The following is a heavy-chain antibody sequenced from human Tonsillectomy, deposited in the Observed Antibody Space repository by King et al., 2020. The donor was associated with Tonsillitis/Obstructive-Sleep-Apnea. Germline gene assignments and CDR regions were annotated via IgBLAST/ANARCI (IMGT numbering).Heavy chain of an antibody. Sequence: QLQESGPGLVKPSETLSLTCTVSGGPIGNYYWSWIRQPPGKGLEWIGYIFYSGSTNYNPSLKSRVTMSVDTSHNQFSLKLSSVTAADTAVYYCARTRTAYSYYYGLDVWGQGTTVTVSS. CDR1: GGPIGNYY. CDR2: IFYSGST. V-gene: IGHV4-59*08. J-gene: IGHJ6*02. CDR3: ARTRTAYSYYYGLDV.